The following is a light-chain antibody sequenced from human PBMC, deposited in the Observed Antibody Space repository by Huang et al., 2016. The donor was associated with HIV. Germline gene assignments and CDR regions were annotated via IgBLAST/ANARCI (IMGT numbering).Light chain of an antibody. Sequence: EIVMTQSPATLSVSPGERATLSCRASQGVSNNIALYQQKPGQTPRLLIHDASTRATGIAAEFSGRGSGTDFTLTNTSLQPEDSAVYYCQHYNNWPPWTFGPGTQVEI. V-gene: IGKV3D-15*01. J-gene: IGKJ1*01. CDR3: QHYNNWPPWT. CDR1: QGVSNN. CDR2: DAS.